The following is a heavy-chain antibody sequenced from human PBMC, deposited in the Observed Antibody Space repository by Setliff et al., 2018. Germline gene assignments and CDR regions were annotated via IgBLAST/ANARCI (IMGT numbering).Heavy chain of an antibody. V-gene: IGHV1-2*04. J-gene: IGHJ4*02. CDR2: INPNSGGT. CDR3: ARGRDFWSGYLVD. CDR1: GYTFTGYY. Sequence: ASVKVSCKASGYTFTGYYMHWVRQAPGQGLEWMGWINPNSGGTNYAQKFQGWVTMTRDTSIGTAYMELSRLRSDDTAVYYCARGRDFWSGYLVDWGQGTLVTVSS. D-gene: IGHD3-3*01.